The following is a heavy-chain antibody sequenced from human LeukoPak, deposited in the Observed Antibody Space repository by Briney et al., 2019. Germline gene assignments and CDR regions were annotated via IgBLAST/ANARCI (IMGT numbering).Heavy chain of an antibody. Sequence: PGGSLRLSCAASGFTFSNAWMSWVRQAPGKGLEWVCRIKSKTDGGTTDYAAPVKGRFTISRDDSKNTLYLQMNSLKTEDTAVYYCTTGVNGDPKSWGQGTLVTVSS. CDR2: IKSKTDGGTT. CDR1: GFTFSNAW. CDR3: TTGVNGDPKS. D-gene: IGHD4-17*01. J-gene: IGHJ5*02. V-gene: IGHV3-15*01.